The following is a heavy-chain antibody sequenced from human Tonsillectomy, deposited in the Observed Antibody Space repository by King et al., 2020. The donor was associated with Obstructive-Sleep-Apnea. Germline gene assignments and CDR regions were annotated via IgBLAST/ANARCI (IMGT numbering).Heavy chain of an antibody. CDR2: IKQDGSEK. CDR3: ASIPYGVVATAYSYYYYGMDV. CDR1: GFTFSSYW. Sequence: VQLVESGGGLVQPGGSLRLSCAASGFTFSSYWMSWVRQAPGKGLEWVANIKQDGSEKYYVDSVKGRFTISRDNAKNSLYLQMNSLRAEETAVYYWASIPYGVVATAYSYYYYGMDVWGQGTTVTVSS. J-gene: IGHJ6*02. D-gene: IGHD2-15*01. V-gene: IGHV3-7*01.